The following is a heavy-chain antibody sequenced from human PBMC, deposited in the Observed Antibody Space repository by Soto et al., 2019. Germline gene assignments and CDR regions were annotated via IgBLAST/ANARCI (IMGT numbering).Heavy chain of an antibody. CDR3: SRLTNARPGDE. Sequence: QVQLQESGPGLVKPSEALSLTCTVSGGSITSSNYHWGWSRQPPGKGLEWIGTIYYSGNTYYNPSPKSCVTISMDASKNQFSLTLSSVAVADTAVYYCSRLTNARPGDEWGQGTLVTVSS. CDR1: GGSITSSNYH. J-gene: IGHJ4*02. D-gene: IGHD3-16*01. CDR2: IYYSGNT. V-gene: IGHV4-39*01.